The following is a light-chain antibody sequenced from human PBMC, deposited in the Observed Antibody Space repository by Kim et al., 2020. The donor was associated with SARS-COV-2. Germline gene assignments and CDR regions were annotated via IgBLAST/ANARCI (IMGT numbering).Light chain of an antibody. Sequence: SSELTQDPAVSVALGQTVRITCQGDSLRTYYATWFQQKPGQAPVLVIYGKNNRPSGIPDRFSGSSSGNTASLTITGAQAEDEADYYCNSRDSNGNHLGVVFGGGTQLTVL. J-gene: IGLJ2*01. CDR2: GKN. V-gene: IGLV3-19*01. CDR3: NSRDSNGNHLGVV. CDR1: SLRTYY.